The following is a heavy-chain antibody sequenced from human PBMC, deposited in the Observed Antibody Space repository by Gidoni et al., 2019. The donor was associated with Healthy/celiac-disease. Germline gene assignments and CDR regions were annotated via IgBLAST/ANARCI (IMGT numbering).Heavy chain of an antibody. Sequence: EVQLLESGGGLVQPGGSLRLSCAAAGFTFSSYAMSWVRQAPGKGLEWVSVISGNGCSTYYADSVKGRFTISRDNSKNTLYLQMDSLRAEDTAIYYCAKDPFIGGYTYGLNFDYWGQGTLVTVSS. V-gene: IGHV3-23*01. CDR1: GFTFSSYA. CDR3: AKDPFIGGYTYGLNFDY. J-gene: IGHJ4*02. D-gene: IGHD5-18*01. CDR2: ISGNGCST.